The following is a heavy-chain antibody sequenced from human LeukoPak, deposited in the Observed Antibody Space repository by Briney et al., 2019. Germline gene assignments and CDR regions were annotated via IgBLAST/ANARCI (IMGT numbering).Heavy chain of an antibody. Sequence: SVKVSCKASGGTFSRYAISWVRQAPGQGLEWMGGIIPIFGTANYAQKFQGRVTITTDESTSTAYMELSSLRSEDTAVYYCARGEDCGGDCYGNFDYWGQGTLVTVSS. J-gene: IGHJ4*02. CDR1: GGTFSRYA. CDR2: IIPIFGTA. CDR3: ARGEDCGGDCYGNFDY. V-gene: IGHV1-69*05. D-gene: IGHD2-21*02.